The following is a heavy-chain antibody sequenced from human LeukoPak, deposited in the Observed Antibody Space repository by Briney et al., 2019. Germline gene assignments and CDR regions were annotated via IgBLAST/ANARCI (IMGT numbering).Heavy chain of an antibody. CDR3: AKLGGTAYYFDY. Sequence: GGSLRLSCAASGFTFDDYAMHWVRQAPGKGLEWVSGISWNSGRIGYADSAKGRFTISRDNAKNSLYLQMNSLRVEDTALYYCAKLGGTAYYFDYWGQGTLVTVSS. D-gene: IGHD6-13*01. CDR1: GFTFDDYA. CDR2: ISWNSGRI. J-gene: IGHJ4*02. V-gene: IGHV3-9*01.